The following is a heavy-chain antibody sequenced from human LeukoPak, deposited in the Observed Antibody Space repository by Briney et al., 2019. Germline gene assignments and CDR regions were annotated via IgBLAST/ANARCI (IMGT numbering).Heavy chain of an antibody. CDR3: ANLGPPGRDHYLES. CDR2: FNSDGSST. CDR1: GFSFSFYW. J-gene: IGHJ4*02. V-gene: IGHV3-74*01. D-gene: IGHD5-24*01. Sequence: PGGSLRLSCAASGFSFSFYWMHWVRHAPGKGPVWVSRFNSDGSSTSYADSVKGRFIISRDNAKNSLYLQMNSLRDEDTAVYYCANLGPPGRDHYLESWGQGTLVTVSS.